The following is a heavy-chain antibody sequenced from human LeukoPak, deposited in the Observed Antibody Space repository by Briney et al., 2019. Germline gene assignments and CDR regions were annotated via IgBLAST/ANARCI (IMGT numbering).Heavy chain of an antibody. CDR3: AKARGPSNSGYEY. D-gene: IGHD5-12*01. Sequence: GGSLRLSCAASGFTFSSYAMSWVRQAPGKGLNWLSGISGSGRSTLYADSVKGRFTISRDSSKNTLYLQMSSLRAEDTAVYYCAKARGPSNSGYEYWGQGTLVTVSS. CDR1: GFTFSSYA. CDR2: ISGSGRST. V-gene: IGHV3-23*01. J-gene: IGHJ4*02.